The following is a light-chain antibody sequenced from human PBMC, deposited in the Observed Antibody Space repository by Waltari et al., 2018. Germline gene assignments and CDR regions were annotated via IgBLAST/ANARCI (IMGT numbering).Light chain of an antibody. Sequence: QSVLTQPPSASGTPGQRVTISCSGTYSNIGNNIVNWYQQLPGKAPKLLSYRNDRRPSGLPVRFSGSKSGSSASLDIDGLHSEDEADYYCASWDDSLNGHWVFGGGTKVTVL. CDR1: YSNIGNNI. V-gene: IGLV1-44*01. J-gene: IGLJ2*01. CDR2: RND. CDR3: ASWDDSLNGHWV.